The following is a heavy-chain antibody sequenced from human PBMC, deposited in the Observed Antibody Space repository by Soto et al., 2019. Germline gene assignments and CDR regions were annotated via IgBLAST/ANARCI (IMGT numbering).Heavy chain of an antibody. CDR1: GYSFTSYW. V-gene: IGHV5-51*01. CDR2: IYPGDSDT. Sequence: GESLKISCKGSGYSFTSYWIGWVRQMPGKGLEWMGIIYPGDSDTRYSPSFQGQVTTSADKSISTAYLQWSSLKASDTAMYYCAKLSQPPYGGYPHTRDNYYYYYGMDVWGQGTTVTVSS. CDR3: AKLSQPPYGGYPHTRDNYYYYYGMDV. J-gene: IGHJ6*02. D-gene: IGHD5-12*01.